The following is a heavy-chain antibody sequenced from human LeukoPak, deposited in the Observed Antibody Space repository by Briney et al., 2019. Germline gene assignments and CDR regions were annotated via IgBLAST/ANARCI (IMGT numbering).Heavy chain of an antibody. CDR3: VRRGDASSGWGDHDY. D-gene: IGHD6-19*01. Sequence: PGGSLPLSCAASGFTFNRNAISWVRQAPGKGLEWVSTIGGSGDKTFYADYVKGRFTISRDNSKNMLHLQMSSLTGEDTALYYCVRRGDASSGWGDHDYWGQGALVTVSS. CDR2: IGGSGDKT. CDR1: GFTFNRNA. V-gene: IGHV3-23*01. J-gene: IGHJ4*02.